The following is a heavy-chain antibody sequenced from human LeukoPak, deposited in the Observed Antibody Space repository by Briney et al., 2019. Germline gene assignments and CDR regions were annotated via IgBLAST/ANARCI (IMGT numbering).Heavy chain of an antibody. Sequence: GGSLRLSCAASGFTSGTSWMSWVRQAPGKGLEWVASMKQGGSEKYSLDSVKGRFTISRDNAKNSLFLQMNSLRAEDTAVYYCASVRMTMIRGVISFFDYWGQGTLVTVSS. CDR3: ASVRMTMIRGVISFFDY. V-gene: IGHV3-7*01. J-gene: IGHJ4*02. CDR2: MKQGGSEK. D-gene: IGHD3-10*01. CDR1: GFTSGTSW.